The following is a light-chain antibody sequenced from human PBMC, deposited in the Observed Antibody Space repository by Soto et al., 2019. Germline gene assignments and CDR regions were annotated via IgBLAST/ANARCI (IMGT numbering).Light chain of an antibody. CDR2: AAS. CDR1: QGISSY. V-gene: IGKV1-9*01. CDR3: QQLNSYPRN. J-gene: IGKJ4*01. Sequence: IQLTQSPSSLSASVGDRVTITCRASQGISSYLAWYQQKPGKAPKLLIYAASTLQSGVPSRFSVSGSGTDFTLTISSLQPEDFATYYCQQLNSYPRNFGGGTKVEIK.